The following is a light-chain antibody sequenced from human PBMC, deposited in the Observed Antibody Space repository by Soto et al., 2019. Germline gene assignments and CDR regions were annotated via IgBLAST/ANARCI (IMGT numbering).Light chain of an antibody. CDR2: AAS. Sequence: DIQMTQSPSSLSASVGDRVTITCRSSQGISNYLAWYQQKPGKVPKLLIFAASTLRSGVPSRFSGSGSGTDFTLTISRLETEDFAVYYCQQRSDWPPSLTFGGGTKVDIK. J-gene: IGKJ4*01. CDR3: QQRSDWPPSLT. CDR1: QGISNY. V-gene: IGKV1-27*01.